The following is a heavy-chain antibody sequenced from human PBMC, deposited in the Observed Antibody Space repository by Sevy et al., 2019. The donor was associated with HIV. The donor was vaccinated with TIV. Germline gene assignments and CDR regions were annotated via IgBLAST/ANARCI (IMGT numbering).Heavy chain of an antibody. CDR1: GFTFSSYW. D-gene: IGHD5-18*01. CDR3: VREGVGGYGYSLDC. Sequence: LSLTCAASGFTFSSYWMSWVRQAPGKGLEWVATMKEDGSERNYVDSVKGRFTISRDNAKNSLYLQMNSLRAEDTAVYYCVREGVGGYGYSLDCWGQGTLVTVSS. V-gene: IGHV3-7*01. CDR2: MKEDGSER. J-gene: IGHJ4*02.